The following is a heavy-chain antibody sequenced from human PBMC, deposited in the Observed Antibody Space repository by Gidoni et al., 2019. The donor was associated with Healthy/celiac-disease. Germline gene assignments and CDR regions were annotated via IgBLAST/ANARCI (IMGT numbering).Heavy chain of an antibody. J-gene: IGHJ6*02. Sequence: QVHLLQSGAEAKKLGSSVTVSRTASGGTFSSYAISWVRQAPGQGLGWMGGIIPSLGTANYAQKFQGRVTITADESTSTAYMELSSLRAEDTAVYYCAGGRTTFYYYYGMDVWGQGTTVTVSS. V-gene: IGHV1-69*01. CDR2: IIPSLGTA. CDR3: AGGRTTFYYYYGMDV. D-gene: IGHD1-1*01. CDR1: GGTFSSYA.